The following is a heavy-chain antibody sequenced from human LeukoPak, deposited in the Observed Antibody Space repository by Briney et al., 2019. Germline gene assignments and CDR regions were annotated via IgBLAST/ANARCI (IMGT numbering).Heavy chain of an antibody. J-gene: IGHJ4*02. CDR3: ARDLDYYYDSSGYYGY. CDR1: GYTFTSYY. D-gene: IGHD3-22*01. CDR2: INPSGGST. Sequence: DSVTVSCKASGYTFTSYYMHWVRQAPGQGLEWMGIINPSGGSTSYAQKFQGRVTMTRDTSTSTVYMELSSLRSEDTAVYYCARDLDYYYDSSGYYGYWGQGTLVTVSS. V-gene: IGHV1-46*01.